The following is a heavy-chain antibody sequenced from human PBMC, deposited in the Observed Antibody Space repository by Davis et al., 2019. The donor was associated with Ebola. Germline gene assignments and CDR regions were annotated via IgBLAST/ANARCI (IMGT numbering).Heavy chain of an antibody. CDR1: GESITSYY. CDR2: KHHRGKA. J-gene: IGHJ6*03. V-gene: IGHV4-59*01. CDR3: ARDGGNGPWNYYFYMDV. Sequence: SETLSLTCTVSGESITSYYWSWIRQTPGKGLEWIGNKHHRGKANYNPSLKSRVTISVDTSKNEVSLKMPSVTAADTAVYYCARDGGNGPWNYYFYMDVWGKGTTVTVSS. D-gene: IGHD4-23*01.